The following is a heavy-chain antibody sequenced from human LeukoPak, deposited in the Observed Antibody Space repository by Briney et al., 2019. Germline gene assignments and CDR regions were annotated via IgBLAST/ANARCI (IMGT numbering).Heavy chain of an antibody. D-gene: IGHD3-10*01. J-gene: IGHJ5*02. CDR3: ARGPKGSITTVRRNWFDP. CDR1: GGSFSGYY. V-gene: IGHV4-34*01. CDR2: INHSGST. Sequence: SETLSLTCAVYGGSFSGYYWSWIRQPPGKGLEWIGEINHSGSTNYNPSLKSRVTISVDTSKNQFSLKLSSVTAADTAVYYCARGPKGSITTVRRNWFDPWGQGTLVTVSS.